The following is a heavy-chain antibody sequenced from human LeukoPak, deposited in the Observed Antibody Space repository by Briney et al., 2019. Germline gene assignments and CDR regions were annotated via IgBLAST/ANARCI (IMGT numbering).Heavy chain of an antibody. D-gene: IGHD2-2*01. J-gene: IGHJ4*02. Sequence: GGSLRLSCAASGFTFSIYAMSWVRQAPGKGLEWVSAISGSGDSTYYADSVKGRFTISRDNSKNTLYLQMNSLRAEDTAVYYCARDRSLVEPKTSLGPWRWLNQVWGQGTLVTVSS. V-gene: IGHV3-23*01. CDR1: GFTFSIYA. CDR2: ISGSGDST. CDR3: ARDRSLVEPKTSLGPWRWLNQV.